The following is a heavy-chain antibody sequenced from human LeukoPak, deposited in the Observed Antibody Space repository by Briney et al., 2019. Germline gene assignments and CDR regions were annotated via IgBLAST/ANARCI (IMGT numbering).Heavy chain of an antibody. CDR2: IKSKTDAGTT. Sequence: AGGSLRLSCAASGCTFSNAWMSWVRQAPGKGLEWVGRIKSKTDAGTTDYAEPVKGRFTISRDDSKNTLYLQMNSLKTEDTAVYYCTTVTAIRALDYWGQGTLVTVSS. V-gene: IGHV3-15*01. CDR3: TTVTAIRALDY. CDR1: GCTFSNAW. D-gene: IGHD5-12*01. J-gene: IGHJ4*02.